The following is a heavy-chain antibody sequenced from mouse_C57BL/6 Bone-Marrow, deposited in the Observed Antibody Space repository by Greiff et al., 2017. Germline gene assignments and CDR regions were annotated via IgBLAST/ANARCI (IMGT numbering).Heavy chain of an antibody. CDR2: IYPRSGNT. V-gene: IGHV1-81*01. J-gene: IGHJ4*01. Sequence: VKLQEPGAELARPGASVKLSCKASGYTFTSYGISWVKQRTGRGLEWIGEIYPRSGNTYYNEKFKGKATLTADKSSSTAYMELRSLTSEDSAVYFCARYYFYAMDYWGQGTSVTVSS. D-gene: IGHD1-1*01. CDR1: GYTFTSYG. CDR3: ARYYFYAMDY.